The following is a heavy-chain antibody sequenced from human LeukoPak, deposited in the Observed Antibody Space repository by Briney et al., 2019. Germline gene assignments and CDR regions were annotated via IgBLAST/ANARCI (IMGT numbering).Heavy chain of an antibody. J-gene: IGHJ4*02. V-gene: IGHV3-20*04. Sequence: GGSLRLSCAPSGFTFDDYGMSWVRQAPGKGLEWVSGINWNGGSTGYADSVKGRFTISRDNAKNSLYLQMNSLRAEDTALYYCARDLTPWSSYGSFDDWGQGTLVTVSS. CDR1: GFTFDDYG. CDR3: ARDLTPWSSYGSFDD. CDR2: INWNGGST. D-gene: IGHD5-18*01.